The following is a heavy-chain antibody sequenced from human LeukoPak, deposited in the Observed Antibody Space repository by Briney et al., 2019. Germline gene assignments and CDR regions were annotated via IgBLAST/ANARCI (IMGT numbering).Heavy chain of an antibody. CDR1: GGSFSSGSYY. CDR2: IYTSGST. Sequence: SQTLSLTCTVSGGSFSSGSYYWSWIRQPAGTGLEWLGRIYTSGSTNYNPSLKSRVTISVDTSKNQFSLKLSSVTAADTAVYYCAREGYYDSSGYTLFDYWGQGTLVTVSA. J-gene: IGHJ4*02. D-gene: IGHD3-22*01. V-gene: IGHV4-61*02. CDR3: AREGYYDSSGYTLFDY.